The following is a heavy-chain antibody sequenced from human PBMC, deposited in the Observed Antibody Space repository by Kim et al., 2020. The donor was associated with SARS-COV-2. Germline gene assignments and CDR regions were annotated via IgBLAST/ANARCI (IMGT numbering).Heavy chain of an antibody. CDR3: ARVSGYCSGGSCYGNYYYYGRDV. V-gene: IGHV1-69*04. J-gene: IGHJ6*02. D-gene: IGHD2-15*01. CDR1: GGTFSSYA. CDR2: IIPILGIA. Sequence: SVKVSCKASGGTFSSYAISWVRQAPGQGLEWMGRIIPILGIANYAQKFQGRVTITADKSTSTAYMELSSLRSEDTAVYYCARVSGYCSGGSCYGNYYYYGRDVWGQGTTVTVSS.